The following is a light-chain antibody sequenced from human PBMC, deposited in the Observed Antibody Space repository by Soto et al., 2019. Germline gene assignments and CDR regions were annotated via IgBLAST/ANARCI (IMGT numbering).Light chain of an antibody. CDR3: QQYGSSPSIT. J-gene: IGKJ5*01. CDR2: GTS. Sequence: ENVLTQSPGTLSLSPGERATLSCRASQSVGSSYLAWYQQKPGQAPRLLIFGTSDRATGIPDRFSGSGSGTDFTLTISRLEPEDFAVYFCQQYGSSPSITFGRGTRLEI. CDR1: QSVGSSY. V-gene: IGKV3-20*01.